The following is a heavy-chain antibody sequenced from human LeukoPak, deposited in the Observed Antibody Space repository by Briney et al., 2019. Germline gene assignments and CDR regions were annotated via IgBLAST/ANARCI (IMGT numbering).Heavy chain of an antibody. D-gene: IGHD1-1*01. CDR2: ISSSSSNI. V-gene: IGHV3-48*01. CDR1: GFTFSNYN. CDR3: ATEGQLELDSYYYMDV. J-gene: IGHJ6*03. Sequence: GGSLRLSCAASGFTFSNYNMNWVRQAPGKGLEWVSYISSSSSNIFYADSVKGRFTISRDNAKNSLFLQVNSLRAEDTAVYYCATEGQLELDSYYYMDVWGKGTTVIVSS.